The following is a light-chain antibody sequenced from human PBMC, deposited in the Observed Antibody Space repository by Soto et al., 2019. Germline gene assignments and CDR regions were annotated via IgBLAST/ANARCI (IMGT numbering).Light chain of an antibody. CDR1: QSVSSSY. CDR2: GAS. Sequence: EIVLTQSPGTLSLSPGERATLSCRASQSVSSSYLAWYQQKPGQAPRLLINGASSRATGIPDRFSGSGSGTDFPLTISRLEPEDFAVYYCQQYGTSRLTFGGGTKVEIK. V-gene: IGKV3-20*01. J-gene: IGKJ4*01. CDR3: QQYGTSRLT.